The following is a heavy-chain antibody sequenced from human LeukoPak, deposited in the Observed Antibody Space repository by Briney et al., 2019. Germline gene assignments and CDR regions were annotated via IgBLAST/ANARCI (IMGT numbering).Heavy chain of an antibody. J-gene: IGHJ3*02. V-gene: IGHV3-21*01. CDR3: ARGRDGYNLVDAFDI. Sequence: GGSLRLSCAASGFTFSSYEMNWVRQAPGKGLEWVSSISSSSSYIYYADSVKGRFTISRDNAKNSLYLQMNSLRAEDTAVYYCARGRDGYNLVDAFDIWGQGIMVTVSS. CDR1: GFTFSSYE. CDR2: ISSSSSYI. D-gene: IGHD5-24*01.